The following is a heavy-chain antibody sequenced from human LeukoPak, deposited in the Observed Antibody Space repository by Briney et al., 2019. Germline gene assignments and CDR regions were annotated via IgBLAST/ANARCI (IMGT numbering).Heavy chain of an antibody. V-gene: IGHV1-2*02. CDR1: GYTFTGYY. J-gene: IGHJ3*02. CDR3: ARDRDAGAFDI. Sequence: ASVKVSCKASGYTFTGYYMHWLRQAPGQGLEWMGWINPNSGGTNYAQKFQGRVTMTRDTSISTAYMELSRLRSVDTAVYYCARDRDAGAFDIWGQGTMVTVSS. D-gene: IGHD1-14*01. CDR2: INPNSGGT.